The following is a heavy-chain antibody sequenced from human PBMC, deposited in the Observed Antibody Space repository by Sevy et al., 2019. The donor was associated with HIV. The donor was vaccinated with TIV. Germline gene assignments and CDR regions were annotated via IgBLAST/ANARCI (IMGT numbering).Heavy chain of an antibody. CDR1: GGSISSYY. D-gene: IGHD3-9*01. V-gene: IGHV4-59*08. J-gene: IGHJ6*02. CDR2: IYYSGST. Sequence: SETLSLTCTVSGGSISSYYWSWIRQPPGKGLEWIGYIYYSGSTNYNPSLKSRVTISVDTSKNQFSLTLSSVTAADTAVYYCARQTATYDILTGWNYYGVDVWGQGTTVTVSS. CDR3: ARQTATYDILTGWNYYGVDV.